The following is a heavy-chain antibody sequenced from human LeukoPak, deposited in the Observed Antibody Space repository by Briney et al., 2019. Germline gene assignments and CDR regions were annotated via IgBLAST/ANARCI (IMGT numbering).Heavy chain of an antibody. V-gene: IGHV3-53*01. Sequence: QPGGSLRLSGAASGFTVSSNYMSWVRQAPGKGLEWVSIIYSGGNTYYADSVKGRFTISRDNSKNTLYLQMNSLRAEDTAVYYCARGEAFDYWGQGTLVTVSS. J-gene: IGHJ4*02. CDR1: GFTVSSNY. CDR3: ARGEAFDY. CDR2: IYSGGNT.